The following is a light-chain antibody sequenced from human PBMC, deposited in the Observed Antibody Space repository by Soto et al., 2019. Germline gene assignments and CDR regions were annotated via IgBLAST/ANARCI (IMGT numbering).Light chain of an antibody. CDR3: SSYTSSTTYV. Sequence: QSALTQPTSVSGSPGQSITISCTGTSSDVGRYNYVSWYQQHPGKAPKLMIYVVSNRPSGVSDRFSGSKSGNTASLTISGLQAEDEADYYCSSYTSSTTYVFGNGTKVTVL. CDR2: VVS. V-gene: IGLV2-14*01. CDR1: SSDVGRYNY. J-gene: IGLJ1*01.